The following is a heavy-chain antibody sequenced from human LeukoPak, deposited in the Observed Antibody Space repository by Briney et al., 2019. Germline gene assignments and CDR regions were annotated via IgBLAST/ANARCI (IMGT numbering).Heavy chain of an antibody. Sequence: ASVKVSCKTSGYNFTTYFITWVRQAPGQGLEWMGWISPYNGHTKYTHSLQGRVTMTTDTSTSTAFLELRSLMSDDTAVYYCAREGQSRKFHSWGQGTLVTVSS. D-gene: IGHD4-11*01. CDR3: AREGQSRKFHS. V-gene: IGHV1-18*04. CDR1: GYNFTTYF. CDR2: ISPYNGHT. J-gene: IGHJ5*01.